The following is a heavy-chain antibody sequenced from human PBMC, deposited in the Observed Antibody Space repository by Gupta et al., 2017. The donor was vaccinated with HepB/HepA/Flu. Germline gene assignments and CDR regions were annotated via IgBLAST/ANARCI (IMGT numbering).Heavy chain of an antibody. CDR2: IDSDDDR. CDR3: SRSPSDYFYQFGMDV. CDR1: GFSLNTNRVC. Sequence: QVTLRESGHALVRPTQTLTLTCTFSGFSLNTNRVCVTWVRQPPGKALEWLARIDSDDDRYYNPSLKTRLSISKDTSKNQVVLTMTNMDPVDTATYYCSRSPSDYFYQFGMDVWGQGTTVTGSS. V-gene: IGHV2-70*15. J-gene: IGHJ6*02.